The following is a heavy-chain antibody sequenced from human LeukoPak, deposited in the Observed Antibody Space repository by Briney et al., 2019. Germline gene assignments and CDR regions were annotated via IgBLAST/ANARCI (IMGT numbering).Heavy chain of an antibody. V-gene: IGHV4-34*01. CDR1: GGSFSGYY. CDR3: ARHQLLVSGSSVDY. Sequence: SETLSLTCAVYGGSFSGYYWSWIRQPPGKGLEWIGEINHSGSTNYNPSLKSRVTISVDTSKNQFSLKLSSVTAADTAVYYCARHQLLVSGSSVDYWGQGTLVTVSS. CDR2: INHSGST. J-gene: IGHJ4*02. D-gene: IGHD1-26*01.